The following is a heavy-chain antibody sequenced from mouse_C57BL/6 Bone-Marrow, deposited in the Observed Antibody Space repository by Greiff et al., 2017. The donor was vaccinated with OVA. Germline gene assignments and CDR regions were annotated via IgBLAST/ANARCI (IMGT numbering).Heavy chain of an antibody. CDR2: IDPSASYT. D-gene: IGHD2-12*01. J-gene: IGHJ3*01. V-gene: IGHV1-69*01. Sequence: VQLQPPVAALVLPVASVQLSCPASGFTFPLSWMHLVPPTPFHGLSWIGEIDPSASYTNSNQTFKGKSTFTVDKSSSTAYMQLSSLTSEDSAVYYCARARQGCAYWGQGTLVTVSA. CDR3: ARARQGCAY. CDR1: GFTFPLSW.